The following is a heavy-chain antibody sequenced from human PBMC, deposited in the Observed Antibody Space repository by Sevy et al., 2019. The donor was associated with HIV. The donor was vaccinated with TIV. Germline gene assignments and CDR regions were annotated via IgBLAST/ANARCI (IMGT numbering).Heavy chain of an antibody. J-gene: IGHJ6*02. D-gene: IGHD3-3*01. V-gene: IGHV1-69*13. CDR3: ARDPQVSPTSFITIFGVVTESYYYGMDV. Sequence: ASVKVSCKASGGTFSSYAISWVRQAPGQGLEWMGGIIPIFGTANYAQKFQGRVTITADESTSTAYMKLSSLRSEDTAVYYCARDPQVSPTSFITIFGVVTESYYYGMDVWGQGTTVTVS. CDR2: IIPIFGTA. CDR1: GGTFSSYA.